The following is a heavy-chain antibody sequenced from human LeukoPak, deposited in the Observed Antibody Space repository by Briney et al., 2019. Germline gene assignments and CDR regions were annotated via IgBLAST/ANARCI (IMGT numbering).Heavy chain of an antibody. V-gene: IGHV3-49*04. Sequence: PGGSLRLSCTASGFTFGDYAMSWVRQAPGKGLEWVGFIRSKAYGGTTEYAASVKGRFTISRDDSKSIAYLQMNSLKTEDTAVYYCTRNYYDSSGYYYYFDYWGQGTLVTVSS. CDR1: GFTFGDYA. CDR2: IRSKAYGGTT. CDR3: TRNYYDSSGYYYYFDY. J-gene: IGHJ4*02. D-gene: IGHD3-22*01.